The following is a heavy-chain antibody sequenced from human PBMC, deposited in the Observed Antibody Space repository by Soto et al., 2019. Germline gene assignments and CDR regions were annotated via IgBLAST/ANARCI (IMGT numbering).Heavy chain of an antibody. CDR1: GFTFSSYW. V-gene: IGHV3-30*18. Sequence: GGSLRLPCAASGFTFSSYWMSWVRQAPGKGLEWVAVISYDGSNKYYADSVKGRFTISRDNSKNTLYLQMNSLRAEDTAVYYCAKFGTFPYCSSTSCYDRFDYWGQGTLVTVSS. CDR2: ISYDGSNK. J-gene: IGHJ4*02. CDR3: AKFGTFPYCSSTSCYDRFDY. D-gene: IGHD2-2*01.